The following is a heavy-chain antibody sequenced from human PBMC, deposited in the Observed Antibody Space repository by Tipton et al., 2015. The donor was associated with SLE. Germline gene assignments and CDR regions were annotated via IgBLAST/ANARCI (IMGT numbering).Heavy chain of an antibody. D-gene: IGHD3-10*01. Sequence: SLRLSCAASGFTFSIYEMHWVRQAPGKGLEWVSYISSSGSTIYYADSVKGRFTISRDNAKNSLFLQMNSLRAEDTAVYYCARDDYYASWSFDYWGHGTLATATS. V-gene: IGHV3-48*03. CDR1: GFTFSIYE. CDR3: ARDDYYASWSFDY. J-gene: IGHJ4*01. CDR2: ISSSGSTI.